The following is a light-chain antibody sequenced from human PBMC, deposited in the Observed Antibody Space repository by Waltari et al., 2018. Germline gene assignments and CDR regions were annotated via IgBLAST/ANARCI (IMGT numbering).Light chain of an antibody. CDR1: QGFGRD. Sequence: IQLTQSPSSLSASVGDTVSITCRATQGFGRDLAWYQQKPGRAPQLLIYSSSIFQGGVPSRFSGSGSGTDFTLTISSLQPDDFSTYYCQHLNSFPPPFGGGTRVEVK. CDR3: QHLNSFPPP. CDR2: SSS. J-gene: IGKJ4*01. V-gene: IGKV1-9*01.